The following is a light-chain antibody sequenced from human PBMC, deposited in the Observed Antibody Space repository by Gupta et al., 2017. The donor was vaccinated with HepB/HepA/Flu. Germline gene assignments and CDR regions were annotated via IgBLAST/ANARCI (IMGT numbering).Light chain of an antibody. CDR3: QQYNSYSWA. CDR2: KAS. Sequence: DIQMIQSPSTLLASVGDRVTITCRASQSISPCLAWYQQKPGQAPKLLIYKASSLESEVPSRSSGSGSGTEFTLTISSLQPDDFATYYCQQYNSYSWAFGQGTKVEIK. V-gene: IGKV1-5*03. J-gene: IGKJ1*01. CDR1: QSISPC.